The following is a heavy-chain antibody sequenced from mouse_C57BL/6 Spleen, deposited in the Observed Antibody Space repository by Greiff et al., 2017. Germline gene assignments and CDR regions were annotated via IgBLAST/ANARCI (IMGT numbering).Heavy chain of an antibody. V-gene: IGHV1-82*01. Sequence: VQLQQSGPELVKPGASVKISCKASGYAFSSSWMNWVKQRPGKGLEWIGRIYPGDGDTNYNGKFKGKATLTADKASSTAYMQLSSLTSEDSAVYFCARCSSGYLPDYWGQGTTLTVSS. D-gene: IGHD3-2*02. CDR2: IYPGDGDT. CDR3: ARCSSGYLPDY. J-gene: IGHJ2*01. CDR1: GYAFSSSW.